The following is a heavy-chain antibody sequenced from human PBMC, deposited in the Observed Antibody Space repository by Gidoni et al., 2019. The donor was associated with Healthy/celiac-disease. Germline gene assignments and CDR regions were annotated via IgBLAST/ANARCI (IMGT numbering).Heavy chain of an antibody. CDR1: GFTFRSYG. Sequence: QVQLVESGGGVVQPGRSLRLSCAASGFTFRSYGMHWVRQAPGKGLEWVAVIWYDGSNKYYADALKGRFTISRDNSKNTLYLQMNSLRAEDTAVYYCARDRVDTAMAIDYWGQGTLVTVSS. CDR2: IWYDGSNK. D-gene: IGHD5-18*01. J-gene: IGHJ4*02. CDR3: ARDRVDTAMAIDY. V-gene: IGHV3-33*01.